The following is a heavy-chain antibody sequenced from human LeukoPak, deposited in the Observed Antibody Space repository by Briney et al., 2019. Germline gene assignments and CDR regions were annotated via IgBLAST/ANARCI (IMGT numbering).Heavy chain of an antibody. CDR2: INPSGGST. V-gene: IGHV1-46*01. CDR3: ARDPGKFSGTFDI. CDR1: GYTFTSYY. D-gene: IGHD1-14*01. Sequence: ASVKVSCKASGYTFTSYYMHWVRQAPGQGLEWMGIINPSGGSTSYAQKFQGRVTITADKSTSTAYMELSSLRSEDTAVYYCARDPGKFSGTFDIWGQGTMVTVSS. J-gene: IGHJ3*02.